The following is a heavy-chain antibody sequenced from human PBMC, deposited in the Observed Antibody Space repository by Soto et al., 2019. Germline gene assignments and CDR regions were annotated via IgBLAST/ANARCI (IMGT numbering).Heavy chain of an antibody. CDR3: ARTNERRYCSSTSCSSYAHYFDY. CDR1: GFTFSSYD. V-gene: IGHV3-13*01. J-gene: IGHJ4*02. CDR2: IGTAGDT. D-gene: IGHD2-2*01. Sequence: PGGSLRLSCAASGFTFSSYDMHWVRQATGKGLEWVSAIGTAGDTYYPGSVKGRFTISRENAKNSLYLQMNSLRAGDTAVYYCARTNERRYCSSTSCSSYAHYFDYWGQGTLVTVSS.